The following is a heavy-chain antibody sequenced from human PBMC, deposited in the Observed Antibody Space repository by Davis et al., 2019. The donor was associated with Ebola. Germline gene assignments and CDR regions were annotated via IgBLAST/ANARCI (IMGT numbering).Heavy chain of an antibody. CDR3: AKDTSNIWFDI. CDR2: ISYTGGST. V-gene: IGHV3-23*01. J-gene: IGHJ3*02. D-gene: IGHD1-26*01. Sequence: PGGSLRLSCAASGFTFSSYAMNWVRQAPGKGLEWVSAISYTGGSTYYADSVKGRFTISRDNSKSTLYLQMNGLRVEDTAIYYCAKDTSNIWFDIWGQGTMVTVSS. CDR1: GFTFSSYA.